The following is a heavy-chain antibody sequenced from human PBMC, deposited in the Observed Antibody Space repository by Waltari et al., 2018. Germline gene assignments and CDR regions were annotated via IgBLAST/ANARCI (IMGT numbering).Heavy chain of an antibody. CDR1: VFTFTSYG. CDR3: ARDHHPLG. CDR2: IWNDGSNK. D-gene: IGHD7-27*01. J-gene: IGHJ4*02. V-gene: IGHV3-33*01. Sequence: QVRLVETGGGVVQPGRSLRLSSAASVFTFTSYGMHWVSQAPGKGLEWVVVIWNDGSNKYYEDSVKGRFIIYSDNYKNTLYLKMNSLRAEDTAGYSCARDHHPLGWGQGTLVTVSS.